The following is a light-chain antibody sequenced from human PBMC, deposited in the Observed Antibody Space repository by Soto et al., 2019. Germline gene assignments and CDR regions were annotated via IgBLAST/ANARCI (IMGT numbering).Light chain of an antibody. CDR2: EVS. V-gene: IGLV2-8*01. J-gene: IGLJ2*01. CDR3: SSYADNNNVL. Sequence: QSALTQPPSASGSPGQSVTISCTGTSSDVGGYNYVSWYQQHPGKAPKLMISEVSKRPSGVPDRFSGSKSGNTASLTVSGLQAEDEADYYCSSYADNNNVLFGGGTKLTVL. CDR1: SSDVGGYNY.